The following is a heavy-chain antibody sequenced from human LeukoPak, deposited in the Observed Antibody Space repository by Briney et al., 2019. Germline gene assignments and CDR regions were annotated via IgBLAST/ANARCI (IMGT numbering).Heavy chain of an antibody. CDR2: IKPDGSEK. Sequence: PGGSLRLSCAASGFPFTTYWMSWIRQTPGKGLEWVAKIKPDGSEKSYVDSVKGRFTISRDNAKNSVFLQMDSLRVEDTALYYCARGQLADSYWGQGALVTVSS. V-gene: IGHV3-7*01. CDR3: ARGQLADSY. CDR1: GFPFTTYW. D-gene: IGHD3-22*01. J-gene: IGHJ4*02.